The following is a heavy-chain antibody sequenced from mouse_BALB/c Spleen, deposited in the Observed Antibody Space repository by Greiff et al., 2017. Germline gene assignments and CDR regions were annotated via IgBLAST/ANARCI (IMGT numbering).Heavy chain of an antibody. J-gene: IGHJ4*01. D-gene: IGHD2-14*01. Sequence: VKVVESGPGLVAPSQSLSITCTVSGFSLTSYGVHWVRQPPGKGLEWLGVIWAGGSTNYNSALMSRLSISKDNSKSQVFLKMNSLQTDDTAMYYCARDQKNTVRRVPYYAMDYWGQGTSVTVSS. CDR1: GFSLTSYG. CDR2: IWAGGST. V-gene: IGHV2-9*02. CDR3: ARDQKNTVRRVPYYAMDY.